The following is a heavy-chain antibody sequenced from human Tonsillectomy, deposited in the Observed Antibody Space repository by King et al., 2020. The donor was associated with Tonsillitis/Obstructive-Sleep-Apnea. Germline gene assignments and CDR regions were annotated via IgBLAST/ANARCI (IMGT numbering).Heavy chain of an antibody. CDR2: INNGGNA. CDR3: AKDHRSSGWPVFDY. V-gene: IGHV3-23*04. J-gene: IGHJ4*02. CDR1: GFSVRNYA. Sequence: QLVQSGGGLVQPGECLRLSCAASGFSVRNYAMSWVRQAPGKGLEWVASINNGGNAYYADSVEGRSTISRDISKNTMSLQMNSLRDEDTGVYFCAKDHRSSGWPVFDYWGQGVLVSVSS. D-gene: IGHD6-19*01.